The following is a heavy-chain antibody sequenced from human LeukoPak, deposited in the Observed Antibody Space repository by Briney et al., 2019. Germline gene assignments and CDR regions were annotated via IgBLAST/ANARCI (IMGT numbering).Heavy chain of an antibody. CDR3: TRGLDTRKLGY. CDR2: VHAGGRL. D-gene: IGHD5-18*01. Sequence: PSETLSLTCTVSGASFSSGDQYWNWIRQRPGKGLEWIVSVHAGGRLYNNSCVESRVTTSIDTSKNQFSLNLNSVTAADTAVYCCTRGLDTRKLGYWGQGTLVTVSS. CDR1: GASFSSGDQY. J-gene: IGHJ4*02. V-gene: IGHV4-31*03.